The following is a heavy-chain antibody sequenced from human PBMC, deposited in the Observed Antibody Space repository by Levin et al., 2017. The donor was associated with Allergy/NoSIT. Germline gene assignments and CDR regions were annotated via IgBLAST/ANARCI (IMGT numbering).Heavy chain of an antibody. D-gene: IGHD6-19*01. CDR1: GFTVSSHY. CDR2: IYSGGST. CDR3: AREVGGWESNYYYYYGMDV. Sequence: GESLKISCAASGFTVSSHYMSWVRQAPGKGLEWVSVIYSGGSTYYADSVKGRFTISRDNSKNTLYLQMNSLRAEDTAVYYCAREVGGWESNYYYYYGMDVWGQGTTVTVSS. V-gene: IGHV3-53*01. J-gene: IGHJ6*02.